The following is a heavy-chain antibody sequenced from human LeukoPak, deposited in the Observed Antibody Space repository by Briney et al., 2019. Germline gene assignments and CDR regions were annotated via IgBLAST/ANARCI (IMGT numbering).Heavy chain of an antibody. CDR3: ARGRRDGYNYEFDY. CDR2: ISSNGGST. CDR1: GFTFSSYA. Sequence: GGSLRLSCAASGFTFSSYAMHWVRQAPGKGPEYVSAISSNGGSTYYANSVKGRFTISRDNSKNTLYLQMGNLRAEDMAVYYCARGRRDGYNYEFDYWGQGTLVTVSS. J-gene: IGHJ4*02. V-gene: IGHV3-64*01. D-gene: IGHD5-24*01.